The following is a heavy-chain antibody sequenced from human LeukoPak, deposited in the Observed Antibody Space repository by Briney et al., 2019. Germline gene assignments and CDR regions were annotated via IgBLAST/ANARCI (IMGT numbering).Heavy chain of an antibody. Sequence: ASVKVSCKASGYTFTGYYMHWVRQAPGQGLEWMGWINPNSGGTYYAQKFQGRVTMTSDTSISTAYMELSRLRSDNTAVYYCARDLYGGTSATFDYWAQGTLVTVSS. J-gene: IGHJ4*02. CDR3: ARDLYGGTSATFDY. CDR1: GYTFTGYY. V-gene: IGHV1-2*02. D-gene: IGHD4-23*01. CDR2: INPNSGGT.